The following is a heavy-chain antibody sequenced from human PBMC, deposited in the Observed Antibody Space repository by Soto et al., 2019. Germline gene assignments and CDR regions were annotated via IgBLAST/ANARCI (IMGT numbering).Heavy chain of an antibody. CDR1: GFTFSISG. CDR3: AKASTQAPHYFDH. V-gene: IGHV3-30*18. Sequence: QVQLVESGGGVVQPGRSLRLSCAASGFTFSISGMHWVRQAPGKGLEWVTLISYDRSDEYYADSVKGRITISRDNSKNTLFLQMHSLTADDTAVYYCAKASTQAPHYFDHWGQGTLVTVSS. J-gene: IGHJ4*02. CDR2: ISYDRSDE.